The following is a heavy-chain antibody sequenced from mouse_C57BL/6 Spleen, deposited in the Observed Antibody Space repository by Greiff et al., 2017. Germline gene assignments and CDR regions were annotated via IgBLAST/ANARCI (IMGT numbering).Heavy chain of an antibody. V-gene: IGHV1-81*01. CDR1: GYTFTSYG. CDR3: AGYYSNYLYYAMDY. J-gene: IGHJ4*01. CDR2: IYPRSGNT. D-gene: IGHD2-5*01. Sequence: VQLQQSGAELARPGASVKLSCTASGYTFTSYGISWVKQRTGQGLEWIGEIYPRSGNTYYNAKFKGKATLTADKSSSTAYMELRSLTSEDSAVYFCAGYYSNYLYYAMDYWGQGTSVTVSA.